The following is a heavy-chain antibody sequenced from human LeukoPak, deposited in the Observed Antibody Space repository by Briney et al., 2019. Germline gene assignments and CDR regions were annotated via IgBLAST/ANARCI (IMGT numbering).Heavy chain of an antibody. Sequence: GGSLRLSCAASGFIFDDYGMHWVRQAPGKGLEWVSGINWNSDSVGYADSVKGRFTVSRDNAENSLYLQMNSLRAEDMAFYYCARAGGTRYYYAMDVWGQGTTVTVSS. CDR3: ARAGGTRYYYAMDV. V-gene: IGHV3-9*03. J-gene: IGHJ6*02. D-gene: IGHD3-16*01. CDR1: GFIFDDYG. CDR2: INWNSDSV.